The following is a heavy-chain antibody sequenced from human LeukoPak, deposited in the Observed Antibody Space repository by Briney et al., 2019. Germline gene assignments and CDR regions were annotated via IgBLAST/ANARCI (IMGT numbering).Heavy chain of an antibody. CDR2: INTDTGNP. J-gene: IGHJ3*02. CDR3: ARGPGIVGAGGAFNI. V-gene: IGHV7-4-1*02. CDR1: GYTFTTYA. D-gene: IGHD1-26*01. Sequence: ASVKVSCKASGYTFTTYAINWVRQAPGQGLEWKGWINTDTGNPTYAQGFTGQFVFSLDTSVSTAYLQISSLQAEDTAVYYCARGPGIVGAGGAFNIWGQGTMVTVSS.